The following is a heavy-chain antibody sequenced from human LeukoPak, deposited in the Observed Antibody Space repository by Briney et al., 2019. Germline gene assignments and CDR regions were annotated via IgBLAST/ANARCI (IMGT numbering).Heavy chain of an antibody. Sequence: PGGSLRLSCAAPGFTVSSNYMSWVRQAPGKGLEWVSVIYSGGSTYYADSVKGRFTISRDNSKNTLYLQMNSLRAEDTAVYYCARDVGYYYDSSGYYSHYWGQGTLVTVSS. V-gene: IGHV3-66*01. CDR1: GFTVSSNY. CDR3: ARDVGYYYDSSGYYSHY. D-gene: IGHD3-22*01. J-gene: IGHJ4*02. CDR2: IYSGGST.